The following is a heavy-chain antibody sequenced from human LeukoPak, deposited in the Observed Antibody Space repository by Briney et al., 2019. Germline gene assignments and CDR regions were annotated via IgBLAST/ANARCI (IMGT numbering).Heavy chain of an antibody. CDR3: ARGPALQYSSSWYYYYYYYGMDV. CDR1: GGTFSSYA. CDR2: MNPNSGNT. D-gene: IGHD6-13*01. V-gene: IGHV1-8*02. Sequence: GASVKVSCKASGGTFSSYAISWVRQAPGQGLEWMGWMNPNSGNTGYAQKFQGRVTMTRNTSISTAYMELSSLRSEDTAVYYCARGPALQYSSSWYYYYYYYGMDVWGQGTTVTVSS. J-gene: IGHJ6*02.